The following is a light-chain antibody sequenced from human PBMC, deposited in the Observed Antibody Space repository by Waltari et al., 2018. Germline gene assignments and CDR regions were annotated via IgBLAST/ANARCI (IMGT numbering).Light chain of an antibody. J-gene: IGKJ2*01. CDR2: AAS. V-gene: IGKV1-39*01. Sequence: DIQMTQSPSSLSASVGDRVTITCRASQSISSYLNWSQQKPGKAPKLLIYAASSLQSGVPSRFSGSGSGTDFTLTISSLQPEDFATYYCQQGYSTPLTFGQGTKLEIK. CDR1: QSISSY. CDR3: QQGYSTPLT.